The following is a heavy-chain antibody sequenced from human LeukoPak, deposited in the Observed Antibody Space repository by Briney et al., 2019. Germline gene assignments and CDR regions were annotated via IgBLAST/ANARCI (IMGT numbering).Heavy chain of an antibody. CDR2: IYSGGGT. CDR3: ARRNYGGTLEY. J-gene: IGHJ4*02. V-gene: IGHV4-39*01. Sequence: SETLSLTCTVSGGSLTSGSYYWAWIRQPPGRGLEWIGSIYSGGGTFYHPSLRTRVTISVDTSQKQFSLTLPSVTAADTAVYYCARRNYGGTLEYWGQGTLVTVSS. D-gene: IGHD4-17*01. CDR1: GGSLTSGSYY.